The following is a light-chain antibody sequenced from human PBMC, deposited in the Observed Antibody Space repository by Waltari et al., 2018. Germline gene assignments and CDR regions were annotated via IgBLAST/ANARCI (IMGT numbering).Light chain of an antibody. V-gene: IGLV1-47*01. J-gene: IGLJ3*02. CDR2: RKN. CDR3: AAWDDSLSGWV. CDR1: SSNIGSNS. Sequence: QSVLTQPPSASGTPGQRVIFSCSGSSSNIGSNSVYWYQQLPGTAPKLLIYRKNQRPSGVPDRFSGSKSETSVSLAISGLRSEDEADYYCAAWDDSLSGWVFGGGTKLTVL.